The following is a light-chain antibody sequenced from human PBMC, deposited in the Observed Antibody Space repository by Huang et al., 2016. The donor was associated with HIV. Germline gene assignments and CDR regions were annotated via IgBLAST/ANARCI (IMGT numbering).Light chain of an antibody. CDR2: SAS. CDR3: QQYNNWPLT. CDR1: QSVGSN. J-gene: IGKJ4*01. Sequence: VMTQSPAVLSVSPGERAALSCRASQSVGSNLAWYQQKRGQAPRLLNDSASTRDTGVPARFSGNWSGTEFTLTINSLQSEDFVVYHCQQYNNWPLTFGGGTQVEIK. V-gene: IGKV3-15*01.